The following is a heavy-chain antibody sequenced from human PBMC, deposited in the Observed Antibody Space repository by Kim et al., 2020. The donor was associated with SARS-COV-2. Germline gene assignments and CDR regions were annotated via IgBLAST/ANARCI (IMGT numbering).Heavy chain of an antibody. CDR1: GYTFSDYH. CDR2: INCKTGVT. J-gene: IGHJ4*02. D-gene: IGHD2-2*03. Sequence: ASVKVSCKASGYTFSDYHIHWVRQAPGQGLEWMAWINCKTGVTEYAQMFQGRITVTRDTSIITAYMDVSGLMSDDTAVYYCATWIPVPTGRVPYWGQGTLVTVSS. CDR3: ATWIPVPTGRVPY. V-gene: IGHV1-2*02.